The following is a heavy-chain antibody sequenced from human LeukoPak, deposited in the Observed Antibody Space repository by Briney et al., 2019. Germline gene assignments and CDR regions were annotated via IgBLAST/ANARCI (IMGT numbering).Heavy chain of an antibody. V-gene: IGHV1-46*01. D-gene: IGHD1-1*01. J-gene: IGHJ3*02. CDR1: GYTFTSYY. CDR3: ARDYRVGYNWNVGDAFDI. Sequence: ASVKVSCKASGYTFTSYYMHWVRQAPGQGLGWMGIINPSGGSTSYAQKFLGRVTMTRDTSTSTVYMELSSLRSEDTAVYYCARDYRVGYNWNVGDAFDIWGQGTMVTVSS. CDR2: INPSGGST.